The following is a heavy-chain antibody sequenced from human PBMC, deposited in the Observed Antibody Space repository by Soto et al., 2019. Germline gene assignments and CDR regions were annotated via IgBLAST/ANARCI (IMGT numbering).Heavy chain of an antibody. J-gene: IGHJ4*02. CDR3: AREPATAKPEGVDF. CDR2: INPNSGGT. D-gene: IGHD1-1*01. V-gene: IGHV1-2*02. Sequence: GASVKVSCKASGYTFSDYYIHCVLQSPGQWREWMGCINPNSGGTKYAPKFQGGVTMTRDTSITTAYMELSRLRSGDTAVYYCAREPATAKPEGVDFWGQGTLVTVSS. CDR1: GYTFSDYY.